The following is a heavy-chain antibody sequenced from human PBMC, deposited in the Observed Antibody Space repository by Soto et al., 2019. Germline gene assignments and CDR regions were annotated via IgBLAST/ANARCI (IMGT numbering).Heavy chain of an antibody. D-gene: IGHD6-13*01. CDR1: GGSISSSSYY. V-gene: IGHV4-39*01. CDR2: IYYSGST. J-gene: IGHJ4*02. Sequence: SETLSLTCTVSGGSISSSSYYWGWIRQPPGKGLEWIGSIYYSGSTYYNPSLKSRVTISVDTSKNQFSLKLSSVTAADTAVYYCARLGTDSLIAAAGDFDYWGQGTLVTISS. CDR3: ARLGTDSLIAAAGDFDY.